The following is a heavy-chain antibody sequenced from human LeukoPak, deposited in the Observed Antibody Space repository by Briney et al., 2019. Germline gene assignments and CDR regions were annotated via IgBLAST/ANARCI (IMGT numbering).Heavy chain of an antibody. CDR2: ISSSSSYI. D-gene: IGHD3-10*01. CDR1: GFSFTNTW. CDR3: ARDAFYGSGSFRLGY. J-gene: IGHJ4*02. V-gene: IGHV3-21*01. Sequence: GGSLRLSCEASGFSFTNTWMNWVRQAPGKGLEWVSSISSSSSYIYYADSVKGRFTISRDNAKNSLYLQMNSLRAEDTAVYYCARDAFYGSGSFRLGYWGQGTLVTVSS.